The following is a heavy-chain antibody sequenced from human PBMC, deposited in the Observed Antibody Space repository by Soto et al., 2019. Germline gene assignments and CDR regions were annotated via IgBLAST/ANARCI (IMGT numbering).Heavy chain of an antibody. CDR3: CVVVVAATQDLTPDY. CDR2: INPSGGST. CDR1: GYTFTSYY. D-gene: IGHD2-15*01. Sequence: GASVKVSCKASGYTFTSYYMHWVRQAPGQGLEWMGIINPSGGSTSYAQKFQGRVTMTRDTSTSTVYMELSSLRSEDTAVYYCCVVVVAATQDLTPDYWGQGTLVTVSS. J-gene: IGHJ4*02. V-gene: IGHV1-46*01.